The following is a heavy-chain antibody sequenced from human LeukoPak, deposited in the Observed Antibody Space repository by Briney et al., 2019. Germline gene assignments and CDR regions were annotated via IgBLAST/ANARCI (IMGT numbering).Heavy chain of an antibody. CDR2: ISDYNGNT. CDR1: GYTFTSYG. V-gene: IGHV1-18*01. CDR3: ARDRAGITMVRGVIITYEYYFDY. J-gene: IGHJ4*02. D-gene: IGHD3-10*01. Sequence: GASVKVSCKASGYTFTSYGISWVRQAPGQGLEWMGWISDYNGNTNYAQKLQGRVTMTTDTSTSTAYMELRSLRSDDTAVYYCARDRAGITMVRGVIITYEYYFDYWGQGTLVTVSS.